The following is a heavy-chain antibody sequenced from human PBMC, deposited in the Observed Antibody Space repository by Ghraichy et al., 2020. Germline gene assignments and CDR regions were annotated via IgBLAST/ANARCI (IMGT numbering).Heavy chain of an antibody. D-gene: IGHD2-15*01. Sequence: SETLSLTCTVSGGSISSYYWSWIRQPPGKGLEWIGYIYYSGSTNYNPSPKSRVTISVDTSKNQFSLKLSSVTAADTAVYYCASSGGGIETFDYWGQGTLVTVSS. V-gene: IGHV4-59*01. J-gene: IGHJ4*02. CDR1: GGSISSYY. CDR3: ASSGGGIETFDY. CDR2: IYYSGST.